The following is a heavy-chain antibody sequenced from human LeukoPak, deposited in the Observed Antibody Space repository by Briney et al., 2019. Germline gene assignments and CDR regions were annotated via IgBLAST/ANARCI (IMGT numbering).Heavy chain of an antibody. Sequence: GGSLRLSCAASGFTVSSNYMSWVRQAPGKGLEWVSVIYSGGSTYYADSVKGRFTISRDNAKNSLYLQMNSLRAEDTAVYYCARERGIAAAGAESDAFDIWGQGTMVTVSS. D-gene: IGHD6-13*01. V-gene: IGHV3-53*01. CDR3: ARERGIAAAGAESDAFDI. J-gene: IGHJ3*02. CDR1: GFTVSSNY. CDR2: IYSGGST.